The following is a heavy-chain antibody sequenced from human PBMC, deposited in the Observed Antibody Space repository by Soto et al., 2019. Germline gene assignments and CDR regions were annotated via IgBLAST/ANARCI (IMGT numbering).Heavy chain of an antibody. V-gene: IGHV1-3*01. CDR1: GYTFTAYA. CDR3: ARDVDADFRTDFDY. Sequence: ASVKVSCKASGYTFTAYAIHWVRQAPGQRLEWMGWINAGNGDTKYSQNFQGRVAITRDTSASTAYMEMDSLRAEDTALYYCARDVDADFRTDFDYWGRGTLVTVSS. D-gene: IGHD4-17*01. CDR2: INAGNGDT. J-gene: IGHJ4*02.